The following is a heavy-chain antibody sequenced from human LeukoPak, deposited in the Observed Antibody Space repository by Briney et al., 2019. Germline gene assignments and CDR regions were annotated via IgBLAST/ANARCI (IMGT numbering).Heavy chain of an antibody. CDR1: GFPFSSYA. J-gene: IGHJ6*02. D-gene: IGHD2-15*01. Sequence: GGSLRLSCAASGFPFSSYAMSWVRQAPGKGLEWVAVISYDGSNKYYADSVKGRFTISRDNSKNTLYLQMNSLRAEDTAVYYCARDLEGYCSGGSCYSGHYGMDVWGQGTTVTVSS. V-gene: IGHV3-30*04. CDR3: ARDLEGYCSGGSCYSGHYGMDV. CDR2: ISYDGSNK.